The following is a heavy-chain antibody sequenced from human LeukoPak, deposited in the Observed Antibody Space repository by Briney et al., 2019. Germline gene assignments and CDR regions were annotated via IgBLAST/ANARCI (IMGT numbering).Heavy chain of an antibody. CDR3: ARSGGVVGATVDY. J-gene: IGHJ4*02. D-gene: IGHD1-26*01. V-gene: IGHV1-69*04. Sequence: SVKVSCKASGGTFSSYAISWVRQAPGQGLEWMGRIIPILGIANYAQKFQGRVTITADKSTSTAYMELSSLRSEDTAVYYCARSGGVVGATVDYWGQGTLVTVSS. CDR2: IIPILGIA. CDR1: GGTFSSYA.